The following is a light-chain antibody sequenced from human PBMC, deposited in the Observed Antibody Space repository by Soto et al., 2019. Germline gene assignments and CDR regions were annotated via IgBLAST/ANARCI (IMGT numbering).Light chain of an antibody. Sequence: EIGLTQSPATLSFAPGEGATLPFRASQSVSTYLAWYQPRPGQAPRLLIYDASYRATDIPPRFSGRGSGTDFTLTISSLEPEDFAVYYCQQRRSWPPTITFGQGTRLEIK. CDR1: QSVSTY. V-gene: IGKV3-11*01. J-gene: IGKJ5*01. CDR3: QQRRSWPPTIT. CDR2: DAS.